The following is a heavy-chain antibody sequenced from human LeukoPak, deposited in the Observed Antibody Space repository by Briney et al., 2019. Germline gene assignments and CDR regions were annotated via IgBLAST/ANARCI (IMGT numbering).Heavy chain of an antibody. V-gene: IGHV4-39*07. J-gene: IGHJ4*02. Sequence: SETLSLTCTVSGGSISSSSYYWGWIRQPPGKGLEWIGSIYYSGSTYYSPSLKSRVTISVDTSKNQFSLKLSSVTAADTAVYYCARVGYYDSSGYLYWGQGTLVTVSS. CDR2: IYYSGST. CDR3: ARVGYYDSSGYLY. D-gene: IGHD3-22*01. CDR1: GGSISSSSYY.